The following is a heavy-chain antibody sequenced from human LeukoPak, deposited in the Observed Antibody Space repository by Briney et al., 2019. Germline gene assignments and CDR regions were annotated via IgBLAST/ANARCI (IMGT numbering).Heavy chain of an antibody. D-gene: IGHD3-22*01. V-gene: IGHV3-48*01. Sequence: GGSLRLSCAASGFTFSSYSMNWVSQAPGKGLEWVSYISSSSSTIYYADSVKGRFTISRDNAKNSLYLQMNSLRAEDTAVYYCARDFRRYGEDYDSSGLYFDYWGQGTLVTVSS. CDR3: ARDFRRYGEDYDSSGLYFDY. J-gene: IGHJ4*02. CDR1: GFTFSSYS. CDR2: ISSSSSTI.